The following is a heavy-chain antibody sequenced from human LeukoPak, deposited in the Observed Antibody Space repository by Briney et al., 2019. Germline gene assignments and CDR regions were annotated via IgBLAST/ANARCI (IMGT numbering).Heavy chain of an antibody. V-gene: IGHV4-30-2*01. CDR3: ARELAVAGGFDY. J-gene: IGHJ4*02. D-gene: IGHD6-19*01. Sequence: SETLSLTCTVSGGSISSGVYYWSWIRQPPGKGLEWIGYIYHSGSTYCNPSLKSRVTISVDRSKNQFSLKLSSVTAADTAVYYCARELAVAGGFDYWGQGTLVTVSS. CDR2: IYHSGST. CDR1: GGSISSGVYY.